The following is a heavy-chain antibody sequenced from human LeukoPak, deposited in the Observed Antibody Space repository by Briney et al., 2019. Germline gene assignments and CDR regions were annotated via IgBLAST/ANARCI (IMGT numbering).Heavy chain of an antibody. CDR3: ANEIRPNDY. CDR1: GFTFRDYW. Sequence: GGSLRLSCVASGFTFRDYWMTWVRQAPGKGLEWVANIKEDGSQINHVDSVKGRFTISRDNAKNSLYLQMNSLRVEDTAVYYCANEIRPNDYWGQGTQVTVSS. CDR2: IKEDGSQI. D-gene: IGHD4-17*01. V-gene: IGHV3-7*01. J-gene: IGHJ4*02.